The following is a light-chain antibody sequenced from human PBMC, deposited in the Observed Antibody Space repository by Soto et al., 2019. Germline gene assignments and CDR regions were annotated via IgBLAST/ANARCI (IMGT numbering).Light chain of an antibody. CDR1: QSVSSSY. V-gene: IGKV3-20*01. CDR3: QQYNKWPPT. J-gene: IGKJ3*01. CDR2: GAS. Sequence: EIVLTQSPGTLSLSPGERATLSCRASQSVSSSYLAWYQQKPGQAPRLLIYGASNRATGIPDRFSGSGSGSDFTLTISSLQSEDFAVYYCQQYNKWPPTFGPGTKVDIK.